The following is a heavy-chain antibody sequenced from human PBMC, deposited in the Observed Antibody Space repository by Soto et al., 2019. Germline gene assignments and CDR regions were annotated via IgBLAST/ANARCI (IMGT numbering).Heavy chain of an antibody. CDR1: GGTFSSYA. CDR2: IIPIFGTA. CDR3: AREYYYGSGSYYNWFDP. D-gene: IGHD3-10*01. V-gene: IGHV1-69*06. Sequence: SVKVSCKASGGTFSSYAISWVRQAPGQGLEWMGGIIPIFGTANYAQKFQGRVTITADKSTSTAYMELSSLRSEDTAVYYCAREYYYGSGSYYNWFDPWGPGTLVTVS. J-gene: IGHJ5*02.